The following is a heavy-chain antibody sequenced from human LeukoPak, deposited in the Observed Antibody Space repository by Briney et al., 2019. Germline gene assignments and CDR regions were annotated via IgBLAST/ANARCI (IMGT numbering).Heavy chain of an antibody. CDR1: GGSISSGGYY. CDR2: MYYGGST. V-gene: IGHV4-31*03. Sequence: SETLSLTCTISGGSISSGGYYWSWIRQHPGKGLEWIGYMYYGGSTYYNPSLKSRVTMSTSTSENQFSLNLSSVTAADTAVYYCARSPTTVTTNWFDSWGQGILVTVSS. J-gene: IGHJ5*01. D-gene: IGHD4-17*01. CDR3: ARSPTTVTTNWFDS.